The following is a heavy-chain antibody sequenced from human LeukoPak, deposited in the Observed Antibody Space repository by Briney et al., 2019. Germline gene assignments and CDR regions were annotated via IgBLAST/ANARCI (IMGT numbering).Heavy chain of an antibody. D-gene: IGHD2-21*02. J-gene: IGHJ4*02. Sequence: GGSLRLSCAASGFTFSSYAMHWVRQAPGKGLEWVAVISYDGSNKYYADSVKGRFTISRDNSKNTLYLQMNSLRAEDTAVYYCAKDLHSCGGDCYWGQGTLVTVSS. V-gene: IGHV3-30*04. CDR1: GFTFSSYA. CDR3: AKDLHSCGGDCY. CDR2: ISYDGSNK.